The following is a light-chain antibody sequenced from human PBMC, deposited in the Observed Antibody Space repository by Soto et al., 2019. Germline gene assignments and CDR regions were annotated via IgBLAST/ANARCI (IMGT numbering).Light chain of an antibody. J-gene: IGLJ1*01. V-gene: IGLV2-14*01. CDR3: ISYTSGSTLYV. Sequence: QSVLTQSASVSGSPGQPITISCTGTSSDVGGYNYVPWYQQHPGKAPKLMISEVSNRPSGVSNRFSGSKSGNTASLTISGLQAEDEADYYCISYTSGSTLYVFGTGTKVTVL. CDR2: EVS. CDR1: SSDVGGYNY.